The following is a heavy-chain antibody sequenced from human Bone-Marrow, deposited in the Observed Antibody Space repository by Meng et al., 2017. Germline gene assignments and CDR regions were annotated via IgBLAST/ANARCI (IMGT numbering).Heavy chain of an antibody. J-gene: IGHJ4*02. D-gene: IGHD4-11*01. CDR2: INHSGST. Sequence: QGQLQQGGAGLLKLSETLSLTFVVSGGSFSDYYWSWIRQPPGKGLEWIGEINHSGSTNYNPSLESRATISVDTSQNNLSLKLSSVTAADSAVYYCARGPTTMAHDFDYWGQGTLVTVSS. V-gene: IGHV4-34*01. CDR1: GGSFSDYY. CDR3: ARGPTTMAHDFDY.